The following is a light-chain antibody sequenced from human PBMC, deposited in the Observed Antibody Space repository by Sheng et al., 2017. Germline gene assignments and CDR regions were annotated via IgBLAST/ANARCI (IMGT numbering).Light chain of an antibody. CDR3: QQYYSYPWT. V-gene: IGKV1-8*01. Sequence: AIRITQSPSSLSASTGDRVTITCRASQGISSYLAWYQQKPGKAPKLLIYAASTLQSGVPSRFSGSGSGTDFTLTISCLQSEXFATYYCQQYYSYPWTFGQGTKVEIK. CDR2: AAS. CDR1: QGISSY. J-gene: IGKJ1*01.